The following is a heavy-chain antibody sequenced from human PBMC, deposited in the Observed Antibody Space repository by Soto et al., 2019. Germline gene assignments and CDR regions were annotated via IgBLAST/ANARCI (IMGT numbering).Heavy chain of an antibody. CDR3: TRSAIATHWFFDL. Sequence: LSLTCSVSGGPISSSSYYWGWIRQAPGKGLEWLATIYYTGYTYHNPSLKSHVTISVDTSKDQFSLELTSVTAADTALYYCTRSAIATHWFFDLWGRGTLVTVPQ. CDR2: IYYTGYT. D-gene: IGHD5-18*01. J-gene: IGHJ2*01. CDR1: GGPISSSSYY. V-gene: IGHV4-39*01.